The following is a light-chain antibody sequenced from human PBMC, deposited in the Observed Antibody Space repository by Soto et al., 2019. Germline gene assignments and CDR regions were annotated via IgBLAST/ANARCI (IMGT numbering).Light chain of an antibody. J-gene: IGKJ1*01. CDR3: QQFGSAPEGT. CDR1: QSVSRH. CDR2: GGS. Sequence: EIVLTQSPATLSLSPGDRATLSCRASQSVSRHLAWYQQKPGQPPRLLIYGGSSRATGIPDRFSGSGSGTDFTLTISRLEPEDFAVYYCQQFGSAPEGTFGQGTKVDIK. V-gene: IGKV3-20*01.